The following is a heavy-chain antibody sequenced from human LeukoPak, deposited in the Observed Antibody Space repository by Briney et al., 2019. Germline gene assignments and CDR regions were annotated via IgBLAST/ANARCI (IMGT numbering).Heavy chain of an antibody. V-gene: IGHV3-64*01. D-gene: IGHD1-26*01. CDR3: ARARGIVGATTIGYYFDS. Sequence: GGSLRLSCAASGFTFSSYAMHWVRQSPGKGLEYVSAISSNGGSTYYANSVKGRFTISRDNSKNTLYLQMGSLRAEDMAVYYCARARGIVGATTIGYYFDSWGQGTLVTVSS. CDR2: ISSNGGST. CDR1: GFTFSSYA. J-gene: IGHJ4*02.